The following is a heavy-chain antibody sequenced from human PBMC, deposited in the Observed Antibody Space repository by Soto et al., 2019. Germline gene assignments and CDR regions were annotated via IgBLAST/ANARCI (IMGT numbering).Heavy chain of an antibody. Sequence: GSLPLSCAASGFTFSSYAMSWVRQAPGKGLEWVSSITGSGGTTFYADSVKGRLTISRDNSKNTLYVQMDILRAEDTAVYYCAKDLSPNMGCMDVWGPGTTVTVSS. D-gene: IGHD3-10*01. CDR3: AKDLSPNMGCMDV. CDR1: GFTFSSYA. CDR2: ITGSGGTT. V-gene: IGHV3-23*01. J-gene: IGHJ6*02.